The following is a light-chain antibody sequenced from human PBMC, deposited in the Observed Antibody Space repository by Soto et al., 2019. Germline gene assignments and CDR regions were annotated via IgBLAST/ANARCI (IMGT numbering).Light chain of an antibody. V-gene: IGKV3-20*01. CDR2: DAS. Sequence: EIVLTQSPDILSLSPGDRASISGRASQSVTSDFLVSYQQKPGQAPRLLIYDASSRATGIPDRFSGSGSGTDFTLTISRLEPEDFAVYYCQQYGSSGTFGQGTKVDIK. CDR3: QQYGSSGT. CDR1: QSVTSDF. J-gene: IGKJ1*01.